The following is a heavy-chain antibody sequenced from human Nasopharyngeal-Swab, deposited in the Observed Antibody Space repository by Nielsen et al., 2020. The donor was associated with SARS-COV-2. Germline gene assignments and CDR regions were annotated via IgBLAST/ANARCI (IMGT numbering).Heavy chain of an antibody. V-gene: IGHV3-11*01. J-gene: IGHJ4*02. CDR1: GFTFSDYY. D-gene: IGHD3-16*02. CDR2: ISSSGSTI. CDR3: AREGRYYDYVWGSYRPGGFDY. Sequence: GGSLRLSCAASGFTFSDYYMSWIRQAPGKGLEGVAYISSSGSTIYYADSVKGRFTISRDNAKNSLYLQMNSLRAEDTAVYYCAREGRYYDYVWGSYRPGGFDYWGQGTLVTVSS.